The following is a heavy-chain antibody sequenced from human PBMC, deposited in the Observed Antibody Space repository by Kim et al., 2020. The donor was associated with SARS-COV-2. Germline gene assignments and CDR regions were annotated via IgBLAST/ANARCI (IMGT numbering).Heavy chain of an antibody. Sequence: SETLSLTCTVSGGSISSYYWSWIRQPPGKGLEWIGYIYYSGSTNYNPSLKSRVTISVDTSKNQFSLKLSSVTAADTAVYYCARDRGGSGYDLWVADAFDIWGQGTMVTVSS. J-gene: IGHJ3*02. D-gene: IGHD5-12*01. CDR2: IYYSGST. CDR3: ARDRGGSGYDLWVADAFDI. CDR1: GGSISSYY. V-gene: IGHV4-59*01.